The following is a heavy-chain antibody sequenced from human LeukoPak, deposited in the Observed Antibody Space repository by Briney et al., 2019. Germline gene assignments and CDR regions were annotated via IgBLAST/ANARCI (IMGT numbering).Heavy chain of an antibody. CDR3: VRNSGSGFDY. CDR1: GFTFTTSA. V-gene: IGHV1-58*02. CDR2: IVVGSGNT. J-gene: IGHJ4*02. D-gene: IGHD1-26*01. Sequence: ASVKVSCKASGFTFTTSAMQWVRQARGQRLEWIGWIVVGSGNTNYAQKFQERVTITRDMSTSTAYMELSSLRSEDTAMYYCVRNSGSGFDYWGQGTLVTVSS.